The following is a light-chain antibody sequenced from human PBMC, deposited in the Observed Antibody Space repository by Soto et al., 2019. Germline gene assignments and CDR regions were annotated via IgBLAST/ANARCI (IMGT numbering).Light chain of an antibody. Sequence: EIVMTQSPATLSVSPGDRATLSCRASQSVGSNLAWYQQKPGQARRLLIYGASTGVTGIPARFSGSGSGTEFTLTISSLQSEDFAVYHCQQYYNWWTFGQGTKVDI. J-gene: IGKJ1*01. CDR2: GAS. CDR3: QQYYNWWT. CDR1: QSVGSN. V-gene: IGKV3-15*01.